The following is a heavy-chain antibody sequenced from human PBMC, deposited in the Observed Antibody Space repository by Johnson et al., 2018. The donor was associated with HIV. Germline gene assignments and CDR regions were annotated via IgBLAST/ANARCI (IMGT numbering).Heavy chain of an antibody. D-gene: IGHD3-16*01. CDR1: GFTFSSYW. J-gene: IGHJ3*02. V-gene: IGHV3-7*01. CDR2: IKQDGSEK. CDR3: ASSHYYEQEAFDI. Sequence: VQLVESGGGLVQPGGSLRLSCAASGFTFSSYWMSWVRQAPGKGLEWVANIKQDGSEKYYVDSVKGRFTISRDNAKNSLYLQMNSLRAVDTAVYYCASSHYYEQEAFDIWGQGTMVTVSS.